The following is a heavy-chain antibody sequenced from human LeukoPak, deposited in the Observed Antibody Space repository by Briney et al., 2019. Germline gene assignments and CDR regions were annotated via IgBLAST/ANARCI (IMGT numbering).Heavy chain of an antibody. Sequence: GGSLRLSCAASGFIFTNYAMTWVRQAPGKGLEWVSVINDSGDSTYYADSVKGRFTISRDNSKNTLYLQMNSLRAEDTAVYYCARDQGWALAPYYYGMDVWGQGTTVTVSS. CDR2: INDSGDST. J-gene: IGHJ6*02. V-gene: IGHV3-23*01. D-gene: IGHD6-19*01. CDR3: ARDQGWALAPYYYGMDV. CDR1: GFIFTNYA.